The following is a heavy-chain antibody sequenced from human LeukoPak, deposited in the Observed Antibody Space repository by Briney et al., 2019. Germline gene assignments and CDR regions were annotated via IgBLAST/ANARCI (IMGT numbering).Heavy chain of an antibody. CDR2: ISSSGRNT. CDR3: AKRGRPCSGDCSAPYYSDY. D-gene: IGHD2-21*02. CDR1: GFTFSSFA. V-gene: IGHV3-23*01. Sequence: GGSLRLSCAASGFTFSSFAMSWVRQTPGKGLEWVSSISSSGRNTYYADSVKGRFTISRDNSENTLYLQVSSLRAEDTAMYYCAKRGRPCSGDCSAPYYSDYWGQGTLVTVSS. J-gene: IGHJ4*02.